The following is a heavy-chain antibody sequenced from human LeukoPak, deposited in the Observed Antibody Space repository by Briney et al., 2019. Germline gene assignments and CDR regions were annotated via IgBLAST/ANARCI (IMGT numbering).Heavy chain of an antibody. D-gene: IGHD2-8*01. CDR2: ITPIFGTA. Sequence: ASVKVSCKASGGTFSSYAISWVRQAPGQGLEWMGGITPIFGTANYAQKFQGRVTITADESTSTAYMELSSLRSEDTAVYYCARGLNCTNGVCYNDYWGQGTLVTVSS. V-gene: IGHV1-69*13. CDR3: ARGLNCTNGVCYNDY. J-gene: IGHJ4*02. CDR1: GGTFSSYA.